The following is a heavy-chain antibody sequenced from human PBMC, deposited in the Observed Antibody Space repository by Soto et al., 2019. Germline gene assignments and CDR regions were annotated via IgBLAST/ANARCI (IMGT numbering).Heavy chain of an antibody. D-gene: IGHD6-19*01. CDR3: ARDIAVAGTGYFQH. V-gene: IGHV1-46*01. CDR1: GYTFISYY. CDR2: INPSANST. J-gene: IGHJ1*01. Sequence: ASVKVSCKASGYTFISYYMHWVRQAPGQGLEWMGIINPSANSTNYEQKFQGRVTMTTDTSTSTAYMELRSLRSDDTAVYYCARDIAVAGTGYFQHWGQGTLVTVSS.